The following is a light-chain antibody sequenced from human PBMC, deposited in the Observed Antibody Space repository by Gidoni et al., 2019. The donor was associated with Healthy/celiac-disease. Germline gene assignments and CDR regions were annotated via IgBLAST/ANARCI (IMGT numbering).Light chain of an antibody. CDR1: SSDVGGYNN. Sequence: QSALTQPASVPGPPGQSITISCTGTSSDVGGYNNVSWYQQHPGKAPKLMIYDVSNRPAGVSNRFSGSKSGNTAALTISGLQAEDEADYYCSSYTSSSTRVFGGGNKLTVL. J-gene: IGLJ2*01. V-gene: IGLV2-14*03. CDR2: DVS. CDR3: SSYTSSSTRV.